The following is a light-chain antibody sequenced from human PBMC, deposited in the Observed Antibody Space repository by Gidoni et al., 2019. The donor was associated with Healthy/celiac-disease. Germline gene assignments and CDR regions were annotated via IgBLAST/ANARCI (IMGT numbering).Light chain of an antibody. CDR1: QGISSY. CDR3: QQYYSYPWT. J-gene: IGKJ1*01. V-gene: IGKV1-8*01. CDR2: AAS. Sequence: AIRMTQSPSSFSASPGDRVTITCRASQGISSYLAWYQQKPGKAPKLLIYAASTLQSGVPSRFSGSGSGTDFTLTSSCLQSEDFATYYCQQYYSYPWTFGQGTKVEIK.